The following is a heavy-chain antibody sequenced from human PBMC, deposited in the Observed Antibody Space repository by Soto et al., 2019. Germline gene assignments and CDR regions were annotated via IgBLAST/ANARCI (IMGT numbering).Heavy chain of an antibody. Sequence: QVQLVESGGGVVHPGRSLRLSCAASGFTFSSDGMHWVRQAPGKGLEWVAVISYDGSSQYYAVSVQGRFAISRDNSKNTLYLQMNSLRPEDTALYYCAKANAHIPFDSWGQGTQVTVSS. J-gene: IGHJ4*02. CDR3: AKANAHIPFDS. D-gene: IGHD2-21*01. CDR1: GFTFSSDG. CDR2: ISYDGSSQ. V-gene: IGHV3-30*18.